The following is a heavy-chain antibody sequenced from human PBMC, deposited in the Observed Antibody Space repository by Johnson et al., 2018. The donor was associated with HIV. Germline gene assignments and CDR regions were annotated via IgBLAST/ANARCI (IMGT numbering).Heavy chain of an antibody. V-gene: IGHV3-30*03. J-gene: IGHJ3*02. Sequence: QVQLVESGGGVVQPGRSLRLSCAASGFTFSSYGMHWVRQAPGKGLEWVALISYDGGIKHYADSVKGRFTISRDNSKNSLYLQMDSLRAEDTAGYYCGRDYYDLAWGYDAFDIWGQGTMVTVSS. CDR3: GRDYYDLAWGYDAFDI. CDR1: GFTFSSYG. CDR2: ISYDGGIK. D-gene: IGHD3-22*01.